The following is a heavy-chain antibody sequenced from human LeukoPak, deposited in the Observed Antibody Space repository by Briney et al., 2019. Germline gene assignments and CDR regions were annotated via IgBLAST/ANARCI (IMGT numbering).Heavy chain of an antibody. CDR2: IYSGGST. J-gene: IGHJ6*02. CDR3: ARERVVVVPGYYYYYGMDV. V-gene: IGHV3-66*01. CDR1: GFTVSSNY. D-gene: IGHD2-2*01. Sequence: GGSLRLSCAASGFTVSSNYMSWVRQAAGKGLGWVSVIYSGGSTYYADSVKGRFTISRDNSKNTLYLQMNSLRAEDTAVYYCARERVVVVPGYYYYYGMDVWGQGTTVTVSS.